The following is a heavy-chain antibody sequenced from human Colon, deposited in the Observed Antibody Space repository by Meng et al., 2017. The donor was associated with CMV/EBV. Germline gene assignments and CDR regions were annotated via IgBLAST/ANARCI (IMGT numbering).Heavy chain of an antibody. CDR2: LGVNAGHI. D-gene: IGHD5-24*01. V-gene: IGHV3-21*06. CDR3: ARWLQLK. CDR1: GFNFNYYT. J-gene: IGHJ4*02. Sequence: GGSLRLSCAASGFNFNYYTMTWVRQAPGKGLEWVASLGVNAGHIYYSESVKGRFTISRDNTRNSLFLQIDRLRADDTAVYYCARWLQLKWGQGTLVTVSS.